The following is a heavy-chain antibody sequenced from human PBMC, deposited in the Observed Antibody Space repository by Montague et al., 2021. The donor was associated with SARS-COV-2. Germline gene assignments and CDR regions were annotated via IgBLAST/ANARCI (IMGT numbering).Heavy chain of an antibody. CDR2: MYYSGST. Sequence: SQTLSLTCTVSGGSISSYYWSWIRQPPGKGLEWIGYMYYSGSTNYNPSLKSRVTLSVDTSKNQFSLKLSSVTAADTAVYYCARDFDYWGREPWSPSPQ. CDR3: ARDFDY. CDR1: GGSISSYY. J-gene: IGHJ4*02. V-gene: IGHV4-59*13.